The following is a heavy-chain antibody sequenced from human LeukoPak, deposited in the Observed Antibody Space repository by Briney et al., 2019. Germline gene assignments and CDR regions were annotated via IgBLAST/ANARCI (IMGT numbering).Heavy chain of an antibody. CDR2: IYSGGST. CDR1: GFTVSSNY. CDR3: ARVPYSSGWYFDY. J-gene: IGHJ4*02. Sequence: PGGSLRLSCAASGFTVSSNYMSWVRQVTGKGLEWVSVIYSGGSTYYADSVKGRFTISRDNSKNTLYLQMNRLRGEDTAVYYCARVPYSSGWYFDYWGQGTLVTVSS. V-gene: IGHV3-53*01. D-gene: IGHD6-19*01.